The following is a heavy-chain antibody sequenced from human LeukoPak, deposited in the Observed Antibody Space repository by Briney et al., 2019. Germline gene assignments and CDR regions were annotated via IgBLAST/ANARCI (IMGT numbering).Heavy chain of an antibody. CDR1: GLSVSSNF. Sequence: GGSLRLSCAATGLSVSSNFMSWVRQAPGKGLVWVPVIYGGGSTYYADSVKGRFTISRDTPKNTLYLQMNSLRVEDTAVYYCASWPVGWYGEDSWGQGTLVTVSS. V-gene: IGHV3-53*01. D-gene: IGHD6-19*01. J-gene: IGHJ4*02. CDR2: IYGGGST. CDR3: ASWPVGWYGEDS.